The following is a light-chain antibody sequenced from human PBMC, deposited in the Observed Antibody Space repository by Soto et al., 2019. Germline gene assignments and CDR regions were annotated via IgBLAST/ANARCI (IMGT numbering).Light chain of an antibody. J-gene: IGLJ1*01. CDR1: SSNIGSNT. CDR3: AAWDDSLNGDV. CDR2: SNN. Sequence: QSVLTQPPSASGTPGQRVIISCSGSSSNIGSNTVNWYQQLPGTAPKLLIYSNNQRPSGVPDRFSGSKSGTSASLAISGLQSEDEADYSCAAWDDSLNGDVFGTGTKLTVL. V-gene: IGLV1-44*01.